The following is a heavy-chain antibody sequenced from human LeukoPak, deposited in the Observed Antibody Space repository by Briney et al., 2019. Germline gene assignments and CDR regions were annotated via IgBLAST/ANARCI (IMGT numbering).Heavy chain of an antibody. Sequence: PSETLSLTCNVSGASMSSNYWSWIRQPPGKGLEWIGYIYHSGNTNYSPSLESRDTMSVDESKNQFSLRVHFVSAADTAVYYCASTRRAAVAGRFDSWGQGTLVTVSS. CDR2: IYHSGNT. CDR1: GASMSSNY. J-gene: IGHJ4*02. V-gene: IGHV4-4*09. CDR3: ASTRRAAVAGRFDS. D-gene: IGHD6-19*01.